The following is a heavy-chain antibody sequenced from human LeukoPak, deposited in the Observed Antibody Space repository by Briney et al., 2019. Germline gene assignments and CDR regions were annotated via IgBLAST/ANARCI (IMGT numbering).Heavy chain of an antibody. CDR1: GGSISSGDYY. D-gene: IGHD3-22*01. CDR2: IYYSGTT. V-gene: IGHV4-30-4*08. J-gene: IGHJ3*02. Sequence: PSETLPLTCTVSGGSISSGDYYWSWTRQPPGKGLEWIGYIYYSGTTYYNPSLKSRVTISVDTSKNQFSLRLSSVTAADTAVYYCATVNYYDRPFDIWGQGTMVTVSS. CDR3: ATVNYYDRPFDI.